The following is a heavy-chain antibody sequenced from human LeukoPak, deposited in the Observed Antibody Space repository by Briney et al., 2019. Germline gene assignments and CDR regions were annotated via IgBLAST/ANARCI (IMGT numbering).Heavy chain of an antibody. Sequence: GGSLRLSCAASGFTFSDYYMSWIRQAPGKGLEWVSYISSSGSTIYYADSVKGRFTISRDNAKSSLYLQMNSLRAEDTAVYYCARDLIGGYSYFDYWGQGTLVTVSS. CDR1: GFTFSDYY. CDR2: ISSSGSTI. V-gene: IGHV3-11*01. D-gene: IGHD5-18*01. CDR3: ARDLIGGYSYFDY. J-gene: IGHJ4*02.